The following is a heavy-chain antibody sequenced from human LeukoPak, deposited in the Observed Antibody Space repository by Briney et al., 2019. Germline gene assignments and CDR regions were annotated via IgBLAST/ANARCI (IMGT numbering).Heavy chain of an antibody. CDR3: ARALYGSGSSVDS. V-gene: IGHV3-74*01. Sequence: GGSLRLSCAASEFTFSSYWMHWVRQAPGKGLVWVSRINTGGSSTSYADSVKGRFTISRDNAKNTLYLQMNSLRAEDTAVYYCARALYGSGSSVDSWGQGTLVTVSS. CDR1: EFTFSSYW. D-gene: IGHD3-10*01. CDR2: INTGGSST. J-gene: IGHJ5*01.